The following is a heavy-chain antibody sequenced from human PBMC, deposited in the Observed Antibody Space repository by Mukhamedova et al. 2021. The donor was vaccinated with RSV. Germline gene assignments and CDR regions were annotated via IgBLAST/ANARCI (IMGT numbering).Heavy chain of an antibody. CDR3: ARGRGGRAARSYYYYGMDV. D-gene: IGHD3-16*01. V-gene: IGHV3-9*01. J-gene: IGHJ6*02. Sequence: QAPGKGLEWVSGISWNSGGIGYGVSVKGRFIISRDNAKNSLYLQMNNLGAEDTAFYYCARGRGGRAARSYYYYGMDVWGQGTTVT. CDR2: ISWNSGGI.